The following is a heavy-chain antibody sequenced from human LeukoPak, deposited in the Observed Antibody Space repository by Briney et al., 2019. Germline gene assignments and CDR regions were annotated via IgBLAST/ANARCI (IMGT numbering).Heavy chain of an antibody. V-gene: IGHV3-7*01. Sequence: GGSLRLSCAASGFTFSSYWMSWVRQAPGKGLEWVANIKQDGSEKYYVDSVKGRFTISRDNAKNSLYLQMNSLRAEDTAVYYCARVPMIAARPRYFQHWGRGTLVTVSS. D-gene: IGHD6-6*01. J-gene: IGHJ1*01. CDR3: ARVPMIAARPRYFQH. CDR2: IKQDGSEK. CDR1: GFTFSSYW.